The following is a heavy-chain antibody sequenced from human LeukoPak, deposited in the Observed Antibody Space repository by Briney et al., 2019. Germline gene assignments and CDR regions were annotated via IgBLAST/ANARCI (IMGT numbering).Heavy chain of an antibody. V-gene: IGHV3-66*01. CDR1: GFTVSSNY. CDR3: ASRGSGSYYYYFDY. D-gene: IGHD3-10*01. J-gene: IGHJ4*02. CDR2: IYSGGST. Sequence: PGGSLRLSCAASGFTVSSNYMSWVRQAPGKGLEWVSVIYSGGSTYYADSVKGRFTISRDNSKNTLYLQMNSLRAEDTAVYYCASRGSGSYYYYFDYWGQGTLVTVSS.